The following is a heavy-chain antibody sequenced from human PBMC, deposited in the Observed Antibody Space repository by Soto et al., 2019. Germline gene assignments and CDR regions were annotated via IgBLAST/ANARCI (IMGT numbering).Heavy chain of an antibody. CDR1: GGSISSGGYY. Sequence: QVQLQESGPGLVKPSQTLSLTCTVSGGSISSGGYYWSWIRQHPGKGLEWIGYIYYSGSTYYNPSLKSRVTILVDTSNNQFSLKLSSVTAADTAVYYCARGVRYGSGSLDAFDIWGQGTMVTVSS. D-gene: IGHD3-10*01. J-gene: IGHJ3*02. V-gene: IGHV4-31*03. CDR3: ARGVRYGSGSLDAFDI. CDR2: IYYSGST.